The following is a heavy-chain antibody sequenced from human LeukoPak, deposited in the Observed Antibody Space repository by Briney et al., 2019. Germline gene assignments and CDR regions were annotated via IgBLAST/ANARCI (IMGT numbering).Heavy chain of an antibody. D-gene: IGHD3-10*01. J-gene: IGHJ5*02. V-gene: IGHV4-34*01. CDR3: AREADYYGRGWFDP. CDR1: GGSFTGYY. CDR2: INHSGST. Sequence: SETLSLTCAVYGGSFTGYYWNWIRQPPGKGLEWIGEINHSGSTNYNPSLKSRVTISADTSKNLFSLMLTSVTAANTAVYYCAREADYYGRGWFDPWGQGTPVTVSS.